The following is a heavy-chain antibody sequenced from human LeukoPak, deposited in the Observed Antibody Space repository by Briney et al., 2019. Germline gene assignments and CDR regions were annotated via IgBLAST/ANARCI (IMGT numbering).Heavy chain of an antibody. Sequence: PGGSLRLSCAASGFTFSSYSMNWVRQAPGKGLEWVSSISSSSSYIYYAGSVKGRFTISRDNAKNSLYLQMNSLRAEDTAVYYCAREYYYYGMDVWGQGTTVTVSS. CDR1: GFTFSSYS. CDR3: AREYYYYGMDV. CDR2: ISSSSSYI. J-gene: IGHJ6*02. V-gene: IGHV3-21*01.